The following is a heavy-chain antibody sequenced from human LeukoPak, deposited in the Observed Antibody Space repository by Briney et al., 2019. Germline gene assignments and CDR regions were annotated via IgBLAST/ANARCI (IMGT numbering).Heavy chain of an antibody. Sequence: PGRSLRLSCAASGFTFSNYAMHWVRQAPGKGLEWVAVISYDGSNKFYADSVKGRFTISRDNSKNTLYLQMNSLRAEDTAVYYCAGDWGLGVYYFDYWGQGTLVTVSS. CDR3: AGDWGLGVYYFDY. J-gene: IGHJ4*02. CDR2: ISYDGSNK. D-gene: IGHD3-16*01. CDR1: GFTFSNYA. V-gene: IGHV3-30-3*01.